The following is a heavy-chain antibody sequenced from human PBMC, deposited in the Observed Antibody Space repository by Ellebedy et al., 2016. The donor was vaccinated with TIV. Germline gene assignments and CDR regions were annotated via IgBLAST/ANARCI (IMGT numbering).Heavy chain of an antibody. D-gene: IGHD3-9*01. J-gene: IGHJ4*02. Sequence: GESLKISXAASGFTFSDYHMSWIRQVPGKGLEWVSNISGRSSSTTYADSVRGRFTISRDDAKDSLYLQMSSLRPEDTAVYYCAKDFTGPFDSWGQGTLVPVSS. CDR2: ISGRSSST. V-gene: IGHV3-11*03. CDR3: AKDFTGPFDS. CDR1: GFTFSDYH.